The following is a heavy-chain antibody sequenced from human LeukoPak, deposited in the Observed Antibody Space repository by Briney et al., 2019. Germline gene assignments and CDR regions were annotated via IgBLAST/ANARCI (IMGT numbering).Heavy chain of an antibody. CDR2: ISSSSSYI. CDR1: GFTFSSYS. V-gene: IGHV3-21*01. J-gene: IGHJ4*02. Sequence: PGGSLRLSCAASGFTFSSYSMNWVRKAPGKGLEWVSSISSSSSYIYYADSVKGRFTISRDNAKNSLYLQMNSLRAEDTAVYYCAIDLNQDIVVVVAATPPLVWGQGTLVTVSS. D-gene: IGHD2-15*01. CDR3: AIDLNQDIVVVVAATPPLV.